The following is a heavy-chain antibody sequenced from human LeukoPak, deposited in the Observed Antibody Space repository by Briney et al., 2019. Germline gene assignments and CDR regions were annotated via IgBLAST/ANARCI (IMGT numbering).Heavy chain of an antibody. J-gene: IGHJ4*02. D-gene: IGHD3-3*01. V-gene: IGHV3-7*01. CDR2: IKQVGSEK. CDR3: ARGWYYDFWITY. CDR1: GFTFSSYW. Sequence: GGSLRLSCAASGFTFSSYWMSWVRQAPGKGLEWVANIKQVGSEKYYVDSVKGRFTNSRDNAKNSLYLQMNSLRAEDTAVYYCARGWYYDFWITYWGQGTLVTVSS.